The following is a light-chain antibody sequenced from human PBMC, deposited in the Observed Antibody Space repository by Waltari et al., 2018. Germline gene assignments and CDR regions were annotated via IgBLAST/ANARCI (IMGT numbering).Light chain of an antibody. Sequence: QTVVTQEPSFSVSPGGTVTLTCGLNSGPVSTANYPSWYQQTPGQAPRTLISSTDTRYFGVPDRFSGSILGNKAALTITGAQADDESDYYCVLYIGSGLWVFGGGTKLTVL. V-gene: IGLV8-61*01. CDR1: SGPVSTANY. J-gene: IGLJ3*02. CDR2: STD. CDR3: VLYIGSGLWV.